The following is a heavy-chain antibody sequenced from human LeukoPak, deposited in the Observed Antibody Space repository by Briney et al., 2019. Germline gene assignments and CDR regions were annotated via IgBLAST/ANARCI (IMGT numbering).Heavy chain of an antibody. CDR2: IYTSGST. CDR3: ARDQAVVGPNWFDP. Sequence: NPSETLSLTCTVSGGSISSGSYYWSWIRQPAGKGLEWIGRIYTSGSTNYNPSLKSRVTISIDTSKNQFSLKLSSVTAADTAVYYCARDQAVVGPNWFDPWGQGTLVAVSS. V-gene: IGHV4-61*02. CDR1: GGSISSGSYY. J-gene: IGHJ5*02. D-gene: IGHD6-19*01.